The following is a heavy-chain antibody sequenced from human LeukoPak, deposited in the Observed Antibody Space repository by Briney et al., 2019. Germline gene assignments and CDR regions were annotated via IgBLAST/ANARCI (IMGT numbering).Heavy chain of an antibody. CDR3: ARAYCSGGSCYSGVLDGMDV. V-gene: IGHV3-30*04. Sequence: PGRSLRLSCAASGFTFSSYAMHWVRQAPGKGLEWVAVISYDGSNKYYADSVKGRFTSSRDNSKNTLYLQMNSLRAEDTAVYYCARAYCSGGSCYSGVLDGMDVWGQGTTVTVSS. J-gene: IGHJ6*02. D-gene: IGHD2-15*01. CDR2: ISYDGSNK. CDR1: GFTFSSYA.